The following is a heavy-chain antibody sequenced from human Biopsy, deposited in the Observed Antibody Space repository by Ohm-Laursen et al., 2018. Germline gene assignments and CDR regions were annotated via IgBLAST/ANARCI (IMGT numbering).Heavy chain of an antibody. CDR2: VNPVADAT. CDR1: GYNFGNYY. CDR3: ARESPLRLGVCGAIRCFKEVFGMDV. Sequence: GSSVKASCKASGYNFGNYYINWVRKVPGQGLEWLGVVNPVADATMYAQKFQDRITLTRDASTNTVYMDLTSLTSEDTAVYYCARESPLRLGVCGAIRCFKEVFGMDVWGQGTTVIVSS. V-gene: IGHV1-46*01. J-gene: IGHJ6*02. D-gene: IGHD2-21*01.